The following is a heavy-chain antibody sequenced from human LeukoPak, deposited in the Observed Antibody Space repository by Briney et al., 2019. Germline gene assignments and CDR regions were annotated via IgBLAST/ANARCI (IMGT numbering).Heavy chain of an antibody. CDR3: ARVGYYASGPFSYFDY. V-gene: IGHV3-49*04. CDR2: IRSKAYSGTT. J-gene: IGHJ4*02. D-gene: IGHD3-10*01. CDR1: GFTFGDYA. Sequence: GGSLRLSCTGSGFTFGDYAMSWVRQAPGKGLEWVGFIRSKAYSGTTEYAASVKGRFSISRDNSKNTLYLQMNSLSVEDTAVYYCARVGYYASGPFSYFDYWGQGTLVTVSS.